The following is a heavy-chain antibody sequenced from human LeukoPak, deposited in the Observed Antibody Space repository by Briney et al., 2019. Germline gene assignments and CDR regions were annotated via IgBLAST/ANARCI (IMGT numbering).Heavy chain of an antibody. J-gene: IGHJ6*03. CDR3: ARGRGYDFCSAYYYMDV. D-gene: IGHD3-3*01. V-gene: IGHV4-34*01. Sequence: PSETLSLTCAVYGGSFSGYYWSWIRQPPGKGLEWIGEINHSGSTNYNLSLKSRVTISVDTSKNQFSLKWSSVTAADAAVYYCARGRGYDFCSAYYYMDVWGKGTTVTVSS. CDR1: GGSFSGYY. CDR2: INHSGST.